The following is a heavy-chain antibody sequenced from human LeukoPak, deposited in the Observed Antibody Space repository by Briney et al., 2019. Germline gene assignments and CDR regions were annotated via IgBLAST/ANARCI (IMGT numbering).Heavy chain of an antibody. J-gene: IGHJ4*02. CDR3: VRSETIWYYFDY. D-gene: IGHD1-7*01. V-gene: IGHV4-39*07. CDR1: GGSISSSSYY. CDR2: IYYSGST. Sequence: SETLSLTCTVPGGSISSSSYYWGWIRQPPGKGLEWIGSIYYSGSTYYNPSLKSRVTISVDTSKNQFSLKLSSVTAADTAVYFCVRSETIWYYFDYWGQGRLVTVSS.